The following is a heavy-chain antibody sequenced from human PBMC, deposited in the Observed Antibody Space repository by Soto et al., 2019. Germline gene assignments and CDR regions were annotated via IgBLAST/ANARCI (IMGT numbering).Heavy chain of an antibody. CDR1: GFTSSSYE. Sequence: PGGSLRLSCAASGFTSSSYEMNWVRQAPGKGLEWVSYISSSGSTIYYADSVKGRFTISRDNAKNSLYLQMNSLRAEDTAVYYCARDSDSCTEGYRMDLWAQGTTVTVS. V-gene: IGHV3-48*03. J-gene: IGHJ6*01. CDR2: ISSSGSTI. D-gene: IGHD2-2*01. CDR3: ARDSDSCTEGYRMDL.